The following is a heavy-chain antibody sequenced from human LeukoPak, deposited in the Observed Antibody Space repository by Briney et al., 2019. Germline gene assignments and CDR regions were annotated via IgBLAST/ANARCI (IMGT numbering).Heavy chain of an antibody. J-gene: IGHJ4*02. D-gene: IGHD4-17*01. CDR2: IIPIFGTA. V-gene: IGHV1-69*06. Sequence: EASVKVSCKASGGTFSSYAISWVRQDPGQGIEWMGGIIPIFGTANYAQKFQGRVTITADKSTSTAYMELSSLRSEDTAVYYCARGEGYGDLDYWGQGTLVTVSS. CDR3: ARGEGYGDLDY. CDR1: GGTFSSYA.